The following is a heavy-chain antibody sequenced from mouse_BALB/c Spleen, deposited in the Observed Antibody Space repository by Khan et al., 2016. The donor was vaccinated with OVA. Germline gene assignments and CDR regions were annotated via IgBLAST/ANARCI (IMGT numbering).Heavy chain of an antibody. J-gene: IGHJ1*01. CDR1: GYTFTSYV. CDR2: INPYNDCT. Sequence: EVQLQQSGPELVKPGASVKMSCKASGYTFTSYVMHWVKQKPGQGLEWIGYINPYNDCTKYNEKFKGKATLTSDKSSSTAYMALSSLTSEDSAVYYGARGGYYGNWYFDVWGAGTTVTVSS. CDR3: ARGGYYGNWYFDV. V-gene: IGHV1S136*01. D-gene: IGHD2-1*01.